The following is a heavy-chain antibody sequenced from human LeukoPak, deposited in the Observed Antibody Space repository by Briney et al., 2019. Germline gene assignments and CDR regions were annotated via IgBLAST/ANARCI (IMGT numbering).Heavy chain of an antibody. J-gene: IGHJ4*02. CDR2: IYSGGSA. Sequence: PGGSLRLSCAASGFTVSSNYMSWVRQAPGKGLEWVSVIYSGGSAYYADSVKGRFTISRDNSKNTPYLQMNSLRAEDTAVYYCARDLYSSGRGYWGQGTLVTVSS. V-gene: IGHV3-53*01. CDR3: ARDLYSSGRGY. D-gene: IGHD6-19*01. CDR1: GFTVSSNY.